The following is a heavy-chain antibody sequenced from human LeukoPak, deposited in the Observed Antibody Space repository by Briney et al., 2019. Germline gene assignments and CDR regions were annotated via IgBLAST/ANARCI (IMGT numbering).Heavy chain of an antibody. J-gene: IGHJ4*02. Sequence: GGSLRLSCAGSGFTFSSYGMHWVRQAPGKGLEWVAVISYDGSNKYYADSVKGRFTISRDNSKNTLYLQMNSLRAEDTAVYYCATLVDTAMGYWGQGTLVTVSS. D-gene: IGHD5-18*01. V-gene: IGHV3-30*03. CDR3: ATLVDTAMGY. CDR2: ISYDGSNK. CDR1: GFTFSSYG.